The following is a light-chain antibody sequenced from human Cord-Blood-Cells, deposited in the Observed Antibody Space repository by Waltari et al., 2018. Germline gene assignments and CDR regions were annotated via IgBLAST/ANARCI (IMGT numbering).Light chain of an antibody. V-gene: IGLV2-14*01. CDR2: DVS. J-gene: IGLJ3*02. CDR1: SSDVGGYNY. Sequence: QSALTQPASVSGSPGQSITISCTGTSSDVGGYNYVSWYQQHPGKAPKLMIYDVSKRPSGVSNRFSGSKSGTTASLTISGLQAEDEADYYCSSYTSSSTLVCGGGTKLTVL. CDR3: SSYTSSSTLV.